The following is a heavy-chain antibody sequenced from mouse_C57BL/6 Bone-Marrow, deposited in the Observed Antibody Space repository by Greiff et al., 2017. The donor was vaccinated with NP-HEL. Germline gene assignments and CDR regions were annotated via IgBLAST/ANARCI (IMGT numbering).Heavy chain of an antibody. CDR2: IRLKSDNYAT. V-gene: IGHV6-3*01. J-gene: IGHJ4*01. CDR3: TGGLRYYAMDY. Sequence: EVKLMESGGGLVQPGGSMKLSCVASGFTFSNYWMNWVRQSPEKGLEWVAQIRLKSDNYATHYAESVKGRFTISRDDSKSSVYLQMNNLMAEDTGIYYCTGGLRYYAMDYWGQGTSVTVSS. D-gene: IGHD1-1*01. CDR1: GFTFSNYW.